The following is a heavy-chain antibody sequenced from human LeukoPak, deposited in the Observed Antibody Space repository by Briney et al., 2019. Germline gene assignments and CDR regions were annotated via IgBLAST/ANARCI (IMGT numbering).Heavy chain of an antibody. CDR2: IRPSDSSV. D-gene: IGHD2-15*01. Sequence: GESLKISCKGSGYSFTNHWIDWVRQMPGKGLEWLGTIRPSDSSVRYSPSFQGQVTISVDRSIDTAYLQLSSLKASDTAIYYCARHQNGDYSDASAFWGQGIMVSVSS. V-gene: IGHV5-51*01. CDR3: ARHQNGDYSDASAF. CDR1: GYSFTNHW. J-gene: IGHJ3*01.